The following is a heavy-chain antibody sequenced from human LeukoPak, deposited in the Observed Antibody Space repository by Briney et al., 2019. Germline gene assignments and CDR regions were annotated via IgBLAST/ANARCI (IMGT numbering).Heavy chain of an antibody. J-gene: IGHJ4*02. Sequence: GGSLRLSCAASGFTFSSYWMHWVRQAPGKGLEWVSYISSSGSTIYYADSVKGRFTISRDNAKNSLYLQMNSLRAEDTAVYYCARDLMDWNALGWYFDYWGQGTLVTVSS. CDR3: ARDLMDWNALGWYFDY. CDR2: ISSSGSTI. V-gene: IGHV3-48*04. D-gene: IGHD1-1*01. CDR1: GFTFSSYW.